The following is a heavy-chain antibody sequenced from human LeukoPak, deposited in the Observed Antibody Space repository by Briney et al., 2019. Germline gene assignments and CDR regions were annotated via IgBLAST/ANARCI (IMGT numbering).Heavy chain of an antibody. CDR3: ARGVLYDSSGAPFDY. J-gene: IGHJ4*02. V-gene: IGHV3-53*01. Sequence: GTSLRLSCVASGFTFRSHAMSWVRQAPGKGLEWVSVIYSGGSTYYADSVKGRFTISRDNSKNTLYLQMNSLRAEDTAVYYCARGVLYDSSGAPFDYWGQGTLVTVSS. D-gene: IGHD3-22*01. CDR1: GFTFRSHA. CDR2: IYSGGST.